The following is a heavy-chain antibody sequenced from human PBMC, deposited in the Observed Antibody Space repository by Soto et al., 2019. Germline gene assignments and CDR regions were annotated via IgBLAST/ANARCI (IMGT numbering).Heavy chain of an antibody. J-gene: IGHJ3*02. CDR1: GFTFGDYD. D-gene: IGHD3-22*01. V-gene: IGHV3-11*04. CDR3: AKLSLLPYYDSSNDAFDI. Sequence: GGSLRLSCGASGFTFGDYDVSWIRQAPGKGLEWVAYISSNGSTIYYADSVKGRFTISRDNSKNTLYLQMNSLRAEDTAVYYCAKLSLLPYYDSSNDAFDIWGQGTMVTVSS. CDR2: ISSNGSTI.